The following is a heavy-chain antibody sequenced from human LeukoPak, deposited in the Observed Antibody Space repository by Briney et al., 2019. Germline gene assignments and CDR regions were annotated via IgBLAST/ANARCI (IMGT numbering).Heavy chain of an antibody. CDR2: IYLADSDT. J-gene: IGHJ4*02. CDR3: ARRTGSGTYYSLFFDY. CDR1: GYRFTAYW. D-gene: IGHD1-26*01. Sequence: GESLKISCKASGYRFTAYWIGWVRQMPGKGLEWMGVIYLADSDTTYSPSFQGQVTISADKSNNIAYLEWDSLKASDSATYYCARRTGSGTYYSLFFDYWGQGALVTVSS. V-gene: IGHV5-51*01.